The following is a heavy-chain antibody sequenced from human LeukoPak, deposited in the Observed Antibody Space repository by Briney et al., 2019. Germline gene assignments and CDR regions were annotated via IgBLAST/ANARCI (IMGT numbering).Heavy chain of an antibody. CDR1: GGSISSYY. CDR3: ARDGGITMIGTYYFDY. V-gene: IGHV4-4*07. J-gene: IGHJ4*02. CDR2: IYTSGST. D-gene: IGHD3-22*01. Sequence: PSETLSLTCTVSGGSISSYYWSWIRQPAGKGLEWIGRIYTSGSTNYNPSLKSRVTISVDKSKNQFSLKLSSVTAADTAVYYCARDGGITMIGTYYFDYWGQGTLVTVSS.